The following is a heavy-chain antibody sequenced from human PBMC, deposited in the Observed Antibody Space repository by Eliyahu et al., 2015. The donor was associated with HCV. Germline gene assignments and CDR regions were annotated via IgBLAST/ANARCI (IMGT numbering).Heavy chain of an antibody. J-gene: IGHJ4*02. CDR1: GASISSSKFH. Sequence: QLQLQXSGPGXVKPSKTLSLTXTVSGASISSSKFHWGWIRQPPGMGLEWLANIYYTGSTYYSPSLKSRITISVDPSKNQFSLKVSSVTAADTAIYYCARNYGEWFFDSWGQGTLGHRLL. D-gene: IGHD3-3*01. V-gene: IGHV4-39*01. CDR3: ARNYGEWFFDS. CDR2: IYYTGST.